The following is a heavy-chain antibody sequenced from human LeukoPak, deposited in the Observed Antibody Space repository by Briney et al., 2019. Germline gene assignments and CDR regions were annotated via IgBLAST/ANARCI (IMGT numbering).Heavy chain of an antibody. J-gene: IGHJ4*02. V-gene: IGHV3-30*03. D-gene: IGHD3-3*01. Sequence: PGGSLRLSCAASGFTFSSYGMHWVRQAPGKGLEWVAVISYDGSNKYYADSVKGRFTISRDNSKNTLYLQMNSLRAEDTAVYYCARPPIRDFWSDPHFDYWGQGILVTVSS. CDR3: ARPPIRDFWSDPHFDY. CDR2: ISYDGSNK. CDR1: GFTFSSYG.